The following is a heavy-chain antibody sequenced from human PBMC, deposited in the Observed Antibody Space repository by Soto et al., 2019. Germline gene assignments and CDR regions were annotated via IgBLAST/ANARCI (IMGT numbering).Heavy chain of an antibody. V-gene: IGHV4-31*03. CDR3: ATDNDLRPTVWLY. CDR2: IYYSGAT. Sequence: PSETLSLTCTVSGDSMGTGGHYYNWIRQVPGKGLEWIGYIYYSGATHYSPSLRPRATISRDTSKNQFSLTLISVTAADTALYYRATDNDLRPTVWLYWGPGTQLTVST. J-gene: IGHJ4*02. CDR1: GDSMGTGGHY. D-gene: IGHD5-12*01.